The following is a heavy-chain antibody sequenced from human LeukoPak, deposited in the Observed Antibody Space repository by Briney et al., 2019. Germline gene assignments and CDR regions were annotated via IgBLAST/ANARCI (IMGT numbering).Heavy chain of an antibody. J-gene: IGHJ6*03. CDR2: IYTSGST. CDR1: GGSTSSYY. D-gene: IGHD2-21*02. CDR3: ARGTGNIVVVTANTYYYYYMDV. V-gene: IGHV4-4*09. Sequence: SETLSLTCTVSGGSTSSYYWSWIRQPPGKGLEWIGYIYTSGSTNYNPSLKSRVTISVDTSKNQFSLKLSSVSAADTAVYYCARGTGNIVVVTANTYYYYYMDVWGKGTTVTVSS.